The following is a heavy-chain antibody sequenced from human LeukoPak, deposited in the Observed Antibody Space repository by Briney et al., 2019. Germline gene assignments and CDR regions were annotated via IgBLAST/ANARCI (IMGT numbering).Heavy chain of an antibody. V-gene: IGHV4-59*01. CDR1: GGSISSYY. D-gene: IGHD6-6*01. CDR2: IYYSGSP. Sequence: SETLSLTCTVSGGSISSYYWSWIRQPPGKGQEWIGYIYYSGSPNYNPSLKSRITISLDTSKNQFALNLSSVTAADTAVYYCARCSSSWPDYYYYYMDVWGKGTTVTVSS. CDR3: ARCSSSWPDYYYYYMDV. J-gene: IGHJ6*03.